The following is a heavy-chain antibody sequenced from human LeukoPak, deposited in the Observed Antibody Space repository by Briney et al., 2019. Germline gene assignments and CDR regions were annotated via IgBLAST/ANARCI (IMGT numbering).Heavy chain of an antibody. CDR3: AKHRVRPPGSGAVDY. V-gene: IGHV3-23*01. CDR2: ISGSGNST. Sequence: GGSLRLSCAASGFTFSSYAVSWVRQAPGKGLEWVSAISGSGNSTYYADSVKGRFTISRDNSKITLFLQINSLRAEDTAVYYCAKHRVRPPGSGAVDYWGQGTLVTVSS. J-gene: IGHJ4*02. D-gene: IGHD3-10*01. CDR1: GFTFSSYA.